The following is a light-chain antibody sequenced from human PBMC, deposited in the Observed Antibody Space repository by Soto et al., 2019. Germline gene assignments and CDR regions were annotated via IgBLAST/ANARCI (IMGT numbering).Light chain of an antibody. CDR2: EGS. J-gene: IGLJ1*01. CDR3: SSYRSIGSLV. CDR1: SSDVGSYNL. Sequence: QSALTQPASVSGSPGQAITISCTGTSSDVGSYNLVSWYQQPPGKSPELMIYEGSKRPSGVSNRFSGSKPGNTASLTISGLQAEDEADYYCSSYRSIGSLVFGTGTKVTVL. V-gene: IGLV2-14*02.